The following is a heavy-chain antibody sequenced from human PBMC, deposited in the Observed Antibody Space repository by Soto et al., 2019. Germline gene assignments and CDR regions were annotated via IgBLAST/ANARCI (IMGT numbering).Heavy chain of an antibody. Sequence: QVQLQQWGAGLLKPSETLSLTCAVYGGSFSGYYWSWIHQPPGKGLEWIGEINHSGSTNYNPSLKSRVTISVDKSKNQFSLKLSSVTAADTAVYYCARGLVRDYYDSSGFDYWGQGTLVTVSS. CDR2: INHSGST. V-gene: IGHV4-34*01. CDR3: ARGLVRDYYDSSGFDY. CDR1: GGSFSGYY. D-gene: IGHD3-22*01. J-gene: IGHJ4*02.